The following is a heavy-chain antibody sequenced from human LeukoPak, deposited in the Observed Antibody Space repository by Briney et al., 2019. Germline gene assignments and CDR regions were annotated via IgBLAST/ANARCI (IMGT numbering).Heavy chain of an antibody. V-gene: IGHV1-69*06. Sequence: SVKVSCKASGGTFSSYGISWVRQAPGQGLEGMGGIIPIFGTANYAQKFQGRVTITADKSTSTAYMELSSLRSEDTAVYYCAKTPVGMVTLDYWGQGTLVTVSS. CDR1: GGTFSSYG. CDR2: IIPIFGTA. D-gene: IGHD5-24*01. J-gene: IGHJ4*02. CDR3: AKTPVGMVTLDY.